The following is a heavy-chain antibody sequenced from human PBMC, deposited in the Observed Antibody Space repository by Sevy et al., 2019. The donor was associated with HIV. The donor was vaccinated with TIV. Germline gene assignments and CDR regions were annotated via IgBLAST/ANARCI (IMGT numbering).Heavy chain of an antibody. CDR3: AKVDTSGYF. CDR2: ISASGGYT. Sequence: GGSLRLSCAASTFTFHTYVMSWVRQAPEKGLEWVSTISASGGYTYYADSVKGRFTISRDHSKNTVYLQMNSLRDEDTGVYYCAKVDTSGYFWGQGPLVTVSS. V-gene: IGHV3-23*01. J-gene: IGHJ4*02. CDR1: TFTFHTYV. D-gene: IGHD3-22*01.